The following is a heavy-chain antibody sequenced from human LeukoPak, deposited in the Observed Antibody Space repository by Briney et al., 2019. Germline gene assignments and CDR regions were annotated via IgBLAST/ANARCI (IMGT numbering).Heavy chain of an antibody. CDR1: GYTFTGYY. Sequence: GASVKVSCKASGYTFTGYYMHWVRQAPGQGLEWMGWINPNSGGTNYAQKFQGRVTMTRDTSISTAYMDLSRLRSGDTAVYYCAREEGYCSGTSCSAPFDYWGQGTLVTVSS. CDR2: INPNSGGT. CDR3: AREEGYCSGTSCSAPFDY. J-gene: IGHJ4*02. D-gene: IGHD2-15*01. V-gene: IGHV1-2*02.